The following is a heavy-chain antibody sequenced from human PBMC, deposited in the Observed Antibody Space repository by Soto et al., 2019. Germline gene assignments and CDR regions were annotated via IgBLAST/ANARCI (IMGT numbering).Heavy chain of an antibody. CDR2: TSYDENYK. V-gene: IGHV3-30*04. D-gene: IGHD6-6*01. Sequence: QVQLVESGGGVVQPGRSLRLSCAASGFTFSGYAMHWVRQAPGKGLEWVAATSYDENYKYYADSVKGRFTISRDNSKNTLFLQMNRLRTEDTAVYYCSRQGGSSGIWYFDYWGQGSPVSVSS. CDR3: SRQGGSSGIWYFDY. J-gene: IGHJ4*02. CDR1: GFTFSGYA.